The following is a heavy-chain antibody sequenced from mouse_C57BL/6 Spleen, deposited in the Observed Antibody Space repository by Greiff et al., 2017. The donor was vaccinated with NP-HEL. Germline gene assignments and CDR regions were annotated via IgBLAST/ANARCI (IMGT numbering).Heavy chain of an antibody. CDR3: ARPSYGSSYEAWFAY. V-gene: IGHV14-3*01. CDR2: IDPANGNT. CDR1: GFNIKNTY. J-gene: IGHJ3*01. Sequence: VQLQQSVAELVRPGASVKLSCTASGFNIKNTYMHWVKQRPEQGLEWIGRIDPANGNTKYAPKFQGKATITADTSSNTAYLQLSSLTSEDTAIYYCARPSYGSSYEAWFAYWGQGTLVTVSA. D-gene: IGHD1-1*01.